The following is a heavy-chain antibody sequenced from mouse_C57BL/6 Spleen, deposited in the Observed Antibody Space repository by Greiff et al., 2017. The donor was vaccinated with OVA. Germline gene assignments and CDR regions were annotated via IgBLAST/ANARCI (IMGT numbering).Heavy chain of an antibody. CDR2: INPGSGGT. Sequence: VQLQQSGAELVRPGTSVKVSCKASGYAFTNYLIEWVKQRPGPGLEWIGVINPGSGGTNYNEKFKGKATLTADKSSSTAYMQLSSLTSEDSAVYFCARSGNYYGSSDYFDYWGQGTTLTVSS. V-gene: IGHV1-54*01. J-gene: IGHJ2*01. CDR3: ARSGNYYGSSDYFDY. D-gene: IGHD1-1*01. CDR1: GYAFTNYL.